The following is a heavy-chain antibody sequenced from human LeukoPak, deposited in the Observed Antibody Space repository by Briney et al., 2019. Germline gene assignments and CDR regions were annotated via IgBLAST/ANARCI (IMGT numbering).Heavy chain of an antibody. V-gene: IGHV3-7*01. CDR1: GFTFNNYW. Sequence: GGSLRLSCAASGFTFNNYWMTWVRQAPGKGLEWVANIKQDGSEKYYVDSLKARFTISRDNAKISLYLQMNSLRAEDTAVYYCARLFYYDSGSASFDYWGQGTLVTVSS. CDR2: IKQDGSEK. CDR3: ARLFYYDSGSASFDY. D-gene: IGHD3-10*01. J-gene: IGHJ4*02.